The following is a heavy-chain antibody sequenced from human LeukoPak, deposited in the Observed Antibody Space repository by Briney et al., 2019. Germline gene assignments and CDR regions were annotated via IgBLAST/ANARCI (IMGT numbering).Heavy chain of an antibody. CDR2: VHSNGDT. CDR1: GASIRTYF. J-gene: IGHJ4*02. D-gene: IGHD3-16*02. Sequence: SETLSLTCTVSGASIRTYFWSWFRRPAGKGLEWIGRVHSNGDTYYNPSLESRVTVSMDTSKNQFALTLTSLTAADTAVYYCARDIGLAHWGQGTLVTVSS. V-gene: IGHV4-4*07. CDR3: ARDIGLAH.